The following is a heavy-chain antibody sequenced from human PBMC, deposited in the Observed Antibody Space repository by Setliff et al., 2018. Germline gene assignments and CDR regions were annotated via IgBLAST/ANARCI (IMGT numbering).Heavy chain of an antibody. J-gene: IGHJ4*02. V-gene: IGHV4-34*01. CDR1: GGTFSDYH. CDR2: INHRGST. Sequence: PSETLSLTCAAYGGTFSDYHWTWIRQPPEKGLEWIGEINHRGSTNYNPSLKSRVTISIDTSKDQFSLKLISMTAADTAVYYCARGRNIAARLLDSWGQGTLVTVPQ. D-gene: IGHD6-6*01. CDR3: ARGRNIAARLLDS.